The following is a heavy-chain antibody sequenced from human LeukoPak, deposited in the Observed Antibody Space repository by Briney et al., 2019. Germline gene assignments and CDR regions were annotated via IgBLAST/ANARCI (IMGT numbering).Heavy chain of an antibody. CDR1: GFTFSIYA. V-gene: IGHV3-30*04. CDR2: ISYDGSNK. J-gene: IGHJ4*02. CDR3: PRGANYYDSSGYSYNFDY. D-gene: IGHD3-22*01. Sequence: GGSLRLSCAASGFTFSIYAMHWVRQAPGKGLEWVAVISYDGSNKYYADSVKGRFTISRDNSKNTLYLQMNSLRAEDTAVYYCPRGANYYDSSGYSYNFDYWGQGTLVTVSS.